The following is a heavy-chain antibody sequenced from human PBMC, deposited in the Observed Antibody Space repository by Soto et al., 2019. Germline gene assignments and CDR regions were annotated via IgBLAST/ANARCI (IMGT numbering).Heavy chain of an antibody. CDR1: GFTFSSYA. V-gene: IGHV3-23*01. Sequence: EVQLLESGGGLVQPGGSLRLSCAASGFTFSSYAMSWVRQAPGKGLKWVSAISGSGGSTYYADSVKGRFTISRDNSKNTLYLQMNSLRAEDTAVYYCAKDPGPNDYGDYGDAFDIWGQGTMVTVSS. CDR3: AKDPGPNDYGDYGDAFDI. J-gene: IGHJ3*02. D-gene: IGHD4-17*01. CDR2: ISGSGGST.